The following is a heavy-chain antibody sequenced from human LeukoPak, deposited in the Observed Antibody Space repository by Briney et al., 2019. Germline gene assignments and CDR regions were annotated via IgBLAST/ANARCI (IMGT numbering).Heavy chain of an antibody. J-gene: IGHJ6*04. V-gene: IGHV1-69*01. D-gene: IGHD2-2*01. CDR2: IIPIFGTA. CDR1: GGTFRSYA. Sequence: SVKVSCKASGGTFRSYAISWVRPPPAQGLEWMGGIIPIFGTANYAQKFQGRVTITADESTSTAYMELSSLGSEDTAVYYCARSIVVVPAAMWHGMDVWGKGTTVTVSS. CDR3: ARSIVVVPAAMWHGMDV.